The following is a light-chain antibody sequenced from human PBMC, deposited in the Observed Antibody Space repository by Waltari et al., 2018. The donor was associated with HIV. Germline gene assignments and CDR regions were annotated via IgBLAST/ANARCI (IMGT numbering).Light chain of an antibody. V-gene: IGLV1-47*01. CDR3: ASWDDNLRHWV. Sequence: QPKMTQAPSASKTPGQRITMSCSGSKSNIGNNFIYWYQQIPGAAPRLVMARNDQRPAGDPDRFSGTKSGTSAFLAITNLRLDDEATYVCASWDDNLRHWVFGGGTKLTVL. CDR1: KSNIGNNF. CDR2: RND. J-gene: IGLJ3*02.